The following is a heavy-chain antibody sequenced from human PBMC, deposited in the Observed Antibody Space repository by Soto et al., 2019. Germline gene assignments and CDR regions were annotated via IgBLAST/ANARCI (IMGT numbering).Heavy chain of an antibody. Sequence: LRLSCAASGFTFSSSGMHWFRQAPGKGLEWVAVISYDGSNKYYADSVKGRFTISRDNSKNTLYLQMNSLRAEDTAVYYCARGSGSRYGMDVWGQGTTVTVSS. CDR3: ARGSGSRYGMDV. J-gene: IGHJ6*02. CDR1: GFTFSSSG. V-gene: IGHV3-30*03. D-gene: IGHD3-10*01. CDR2: ISYDGSNK.